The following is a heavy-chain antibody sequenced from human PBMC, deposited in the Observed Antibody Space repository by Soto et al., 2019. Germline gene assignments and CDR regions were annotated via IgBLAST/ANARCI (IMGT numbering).Heavy chain of an antibody. V-gene: IGHV1-3*01. D-gene: IGHD6-19*01. CDR1: GYTFTSYA. CDR2: INAGNGNT. Sequence: ASVKVSYKASGYTFTSYAMHWVRQAPGQRLEWMGWINAGNGNTKYSQKFQGRVTITRDTSASTAYVELSSLRSEDTAVYYCARDPLLYSSGWQIYWYFDLWGRGTLVTVSS. J-gene: IGHJ2*01. CDR3: ARDPLLYSSGWQIYWYFDL.